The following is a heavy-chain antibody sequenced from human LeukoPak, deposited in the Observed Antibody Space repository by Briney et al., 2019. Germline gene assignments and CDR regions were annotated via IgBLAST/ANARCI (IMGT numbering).Heavy chain of an antibody. V-gene: IGHV3-33*01. CDR1: GFTFSSYG. D-gene: IGHD6-6*01. J-gene: IGHJ4*02. CDR3: ARDIAARALDY. Sequence: GRSLRLSCAASGFTFSSYGMHWVRQAPGKGLEWVAVIWYDGSNKYYADSVKGRFTISRDNSKNKLYLQMNSLRAEDTAVYYCARDIAARALDYWGQGTLVTVSP. CDR2: IWYDGSNK.